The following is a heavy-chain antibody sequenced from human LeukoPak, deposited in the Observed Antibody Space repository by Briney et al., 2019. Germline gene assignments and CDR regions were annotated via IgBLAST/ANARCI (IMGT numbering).Heavy chain of an antibody. Sequence: SETLSLTCAVYGGSFSGYYWSWIRQPPGKGLEWIGEINHSGSTNYNPSLKSRVTISVDTSKNQFSLKLSSVTAADTAVYYCARGCYDFWSGYYRYYGMDVWGQGTTVTVS. CDR3: ARGCYDFWSGYYRYYGMDV. D-gene: IGHD3-3*01. CDR2: INHSGST. V-gene: IGHV4-34*01. J-gene: IGHJ6*02. CDR1: GGSFSGYY.